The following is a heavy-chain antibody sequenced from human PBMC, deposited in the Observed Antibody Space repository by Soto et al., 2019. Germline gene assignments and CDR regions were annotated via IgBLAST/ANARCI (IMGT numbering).Heavy chain of an antibody. V-gene: IGHV4-34*01. CDR1: GGSFSGYY. CDR3: ASRSSEPYLFH. CDR2: INHSGST. D-gene: IGHD2-15*01. Sequence: SETLSLTCAVYGGSFSGYYWSWIRQPPGKGLEWIGEINHSGSTNYNPSLKSRVTISVDTSKNQFSLKLSSVTAADTAVYYCASRSSEPYLFHWGQGTLVTVSS. J-gene: IGHJ4*02.